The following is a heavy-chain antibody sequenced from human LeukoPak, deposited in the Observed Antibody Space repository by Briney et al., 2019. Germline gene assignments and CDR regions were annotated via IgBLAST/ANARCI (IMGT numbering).Heavy chain of an antibody. V-gene: IGHV1-8*03. Sequence: GASVKVSCKASGYTFTSYDINWVRQATGQGLEWMGWMNPNSGNTGYAQKFQGRVTITRNTSISTAYMELSSLRPEDTAVYYCARVLRFLEWLPPDYWGQGTLVTVSS. CDR1: GYTFTSYD. J-gene: IGHJ4*02. CDR2: MNPNSGNT. D-gene: IGHD3-3*01. CDR3: ARVLRFLEWLPPDY.